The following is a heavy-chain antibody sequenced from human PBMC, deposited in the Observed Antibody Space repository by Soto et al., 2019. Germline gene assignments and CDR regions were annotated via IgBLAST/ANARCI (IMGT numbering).Heavy chain of an antibody. V-gene: IGHV3-64*01. CDR2: ISSNGGTT. J-gene: IGHJ4*02. CDR1: GFTFSSYD. CDR3: VRRVSGNYDY. D-gene: IGHD1-7*01. Sequence: EVQLAESGGGMVQPGGSLRLSWVASGFTFSSYDMHWVRQAPGKGLEYVSSISSNGGTTYYGNSVKGRFNISRDNSKNTLYLQMGSLRDEDMDVYYCVRRVSGNYDYWGQGTLVTVSS.